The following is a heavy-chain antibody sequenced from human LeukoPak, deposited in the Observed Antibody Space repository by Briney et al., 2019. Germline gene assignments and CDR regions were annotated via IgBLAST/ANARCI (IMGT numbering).Heavy chain of an antibody. Sequence: PGGALRLSCIGYGFTSTDYGMSWVRRAPGKGLEWVDCIRSKASGATIEYAASVQGRFSIARDDSKNIAYLQMNSLKTEDTAVYYCTRDAYNTGWNSDYWGQGTLVTVSS. CDR2: IRSKASGATI. J-gene: IGHJ4*02. D-gene: IGHD6-19*01. V-gene: IGHV3-49*04. CDR3: TRDAYNTGWNSDY. CDR1: GFTSTDYG.